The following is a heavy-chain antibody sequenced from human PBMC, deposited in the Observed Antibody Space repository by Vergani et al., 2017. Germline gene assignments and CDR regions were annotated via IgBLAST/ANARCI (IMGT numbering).Heavy chain of an antibody. Sequence: QLHLQESGPGLVKPSETLSLTCTVSGGSITSSSYYWGWIRQPPGKGLEWIGNIYHSGGAYYNPSLKGRVPISVDTSKNQFSLEVTSVTAADTAIYYCAGDNHSWQRADRWGQGLLGSVSS. D-gene: IGHD6-13*01. V-gene: IGHV4-39*01. J-gene: IGHJ5*02. CDR2: IYHSGGA. CDR3: AGDNHSWQRADR. CDR1: GGSITSSSYY.